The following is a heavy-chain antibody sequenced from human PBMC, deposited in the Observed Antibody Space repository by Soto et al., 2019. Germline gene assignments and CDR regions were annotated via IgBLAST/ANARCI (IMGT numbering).Heavy chain of an antibody. Sequence: GASVKVSCQASGYTFTSYYMHWVRQAPGQGLEWMGIINPSGGSTSYAQKFQGRVTMTRDTSTSTVYMELSSLRSEDTAVYYCARDRRAMGSRDAFDIWGQGTMVSVPS. CDR3: ARDRRAMGSRDAFDI. D-gene: IGHD5-18*01. CDR2: INPSGGST. J-gene: IGHJ3*02. V-gene: IGHV1-46*01. CDR1: GYTFTSYY.